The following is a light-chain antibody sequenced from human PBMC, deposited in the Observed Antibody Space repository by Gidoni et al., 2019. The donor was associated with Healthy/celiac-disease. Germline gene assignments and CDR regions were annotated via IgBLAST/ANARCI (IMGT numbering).Light chain of an antibody. V-gene: IGKV1-5*03. CDR3: QQYNSYSSS. J-gene: IGKJ2*04. CDR2: KAS. Sequence: DIQMPQSPSTLSASVGDRVTITCRASQSISSWLAWYQQKPGKAPKLLIYKASSLESGVPSRFSGSGSGTEFTLTISSLQPDDFATYYCQQYNSYSSSFGQXTKLEIK. CDR1: QSISSW.